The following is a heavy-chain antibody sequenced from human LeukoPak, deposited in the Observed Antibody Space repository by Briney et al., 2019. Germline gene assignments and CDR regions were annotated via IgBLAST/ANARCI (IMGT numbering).Heavy chain of an antibody. CDR3: ARGKSRGGYSGYDQGVFDY. Sequence: SETLSLTCTVSGGSISSYYWSWIRQPPGKGLEWIGYIYYSGSTDYNPSLKSRVTISVDTSRNQFSLKLSSVTAADTAVYYCARGKSRGGYSGYDQGVFDYWGQGTLVTVSS. CDR2: IYYSGST. CDR1: GGSISSYY. D-gene: IGHD5-12*01. V-gene: IGHV4-59*01. J-gene: IGHJ4*02.